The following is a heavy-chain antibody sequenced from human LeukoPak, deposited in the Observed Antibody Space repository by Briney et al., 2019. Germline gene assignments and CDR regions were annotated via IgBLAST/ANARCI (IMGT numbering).Heavy chain of an antibody. V-gene: IGHV3-11*01. Sequence: GGSLRLSCAASGLTFSDYYMSWIRQAPGKGLEWVSYISSSGSTIYYADSVKGRFTISRDNAKNSLYLQMNSLRAEDTAVYYCARPRGRYCGGDCPFDYWGQGTLVTVSS. CDR1: GLTFSDYY. CDR3: ARPRGRYCGGDCPFDY. J-gene: IGHJ4*02. D-gene: IGHD2-21*02. CDR2: ISSSGSTI.